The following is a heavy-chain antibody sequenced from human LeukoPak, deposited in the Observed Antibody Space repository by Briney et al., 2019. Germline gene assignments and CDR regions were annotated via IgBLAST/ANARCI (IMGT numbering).Heavy chain of an antibody. CDR2: INHSGST. CDR3: ARGYLVGVWGSYRLPFDY. V-gene: IGHV4-34*01. J-gene: IGHJ4*02. CDR1: GGSFSGYY. Sequence: SETLSLTCAVYGGSFSGYYWSWIRQPPGKGLEWIGEINHSGSTNYNPSPKSRVTISVDTSKNQFSLKLSSVTAADTAVYYCARGYLVGVWGSYRLPFDYWGQGTLVTVSS. D-gene: IGHD3-16*02.